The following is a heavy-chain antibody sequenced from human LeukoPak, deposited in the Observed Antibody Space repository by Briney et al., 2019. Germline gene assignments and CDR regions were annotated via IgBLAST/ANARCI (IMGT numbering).Heavy chain of an antibody. Sequence: ASVKVSCKASGYTFTSYGISWVRQAPGQGLEWMGWISAYNGNTNYAQKLQGRVTMTTDTSTSTAYMELRSLRSDDTAVYYCARDLEDFWSGYYYLDYWGQGTLVTVSS. CDR1: GYTFTSYG. J-gene: IGHJ4*02. CDR2: ISAYNGNT. CDR3: ARDLEDFWSGYYYLDY. D-gene: IGHD3-3*01. V-gene: IGHV1-18*01.